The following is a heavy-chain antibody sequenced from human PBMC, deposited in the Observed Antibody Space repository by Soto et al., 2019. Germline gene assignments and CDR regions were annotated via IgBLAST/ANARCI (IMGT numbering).Heavy chain of an antibody. V-gene: IGHV3-48*02. D-gene: IGHD5-18*01. CDR2: ISSSSSTI. CDR1: GFTFSSYS. J-gene: IGHJ4*02. CDR3: ARDQVAAMVTEIFDY. Sequence: WSLRLSCAASGFTFSSYSMNWVRQAPGKGLEWVSYISSSSSTIYYADSVKGRFTISRDNAKNSLYLQMNSLRDEDTAVYYCARDQVAAMVTEIFDYWGQGTLVTVSS.